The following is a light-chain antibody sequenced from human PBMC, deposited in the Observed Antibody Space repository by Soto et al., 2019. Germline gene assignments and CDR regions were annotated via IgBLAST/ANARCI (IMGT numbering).Light chain of an antibody. Sequence: QSVLTQPPSGSAAPGQKVTISCSGSSANIGSNYVSWYQQLPGTAPKLVIYDSDRRPSEIPDRFSGSKSGTSATLDITGLQTGDEADYYCGAWDGSLSVVLFGGGTKLTVL. V-gene: IGLV1-51*01. CDR3: GAWDGSLSVVL. CDR1: SANIGSNY. J-gene: IGLJ2*01. CDR2: DSD.